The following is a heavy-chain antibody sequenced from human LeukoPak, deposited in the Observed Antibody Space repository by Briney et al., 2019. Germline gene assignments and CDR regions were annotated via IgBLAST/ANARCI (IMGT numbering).Heavy chain of an antibody. V-gene: IGHV3-30*04. D-gene: IGHD6-13*01. CDR1: GVTFSSYA. J-gene: IGHJ4*02. CDR2: ISYDVSNK. Sequence: RGSLRLSCAASGVTFSSYAMHWVRPAPGKGRGWGAVISYDVSNKYYEDAVKGRFNISRDNSKNTLYLQMNSLRAEDTAVYYCAREGEVKVGDSSCWYTFGSYFDYWGQGTLVTVSS. CDR3: AREGEVKVGDSSCWYTFGSYFDY.